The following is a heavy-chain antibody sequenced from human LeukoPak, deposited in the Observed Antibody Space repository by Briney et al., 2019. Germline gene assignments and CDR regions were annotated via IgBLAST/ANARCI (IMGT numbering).Heavy chain of an antibody. V-gene: IGHV1-2*06. D-gene: IGHD1-7*01. CDR3: ARDGRYHWNYAFDF. CDR2: INPNSGGT. Sequence: GASVKVSFKASGYTFTGYYMYWVRQAPGQGLECMGRINPNSGGTDYAQKFQGRVTMTRDTSISTAYMELSSLRSDDTAVYYCARDGRYHWNYAFDFWGQGTLVTVSS. J-gene: IGHJ4*02. CDR1: GYTFTGYY.